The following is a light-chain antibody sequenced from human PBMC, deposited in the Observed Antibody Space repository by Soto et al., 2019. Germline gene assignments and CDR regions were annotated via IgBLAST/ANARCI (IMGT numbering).Light chain of an antibody. V-gene: IGKV1-39*01. Sequence: DNQMTQSPSSLSAYVGDRVTIACRASQNINIYLNWYQQRPGKAPKLLVTTATTFQSGVPSRFSGSGSGADFTLTISGLQPEDSATYYCQQSYSYPHSFGQGTKVEI. J-gene: IGKJ2*01. CDR2: TAT. CDR1: QNINIY. CDR3: QQSYSYPHS.